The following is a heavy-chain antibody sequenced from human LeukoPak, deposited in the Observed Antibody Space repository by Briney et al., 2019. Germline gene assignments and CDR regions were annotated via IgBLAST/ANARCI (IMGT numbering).Heavy chain of an antibody. CDR3: ARKFRVLPDI. V-gene: IGHV3-74*01. Sequence: GGSLRLSCAASGFTFSTYWMHWVRQAPGKGLVYVSRVNSDGSSTNYADSVKGRFTISRDNAKNTLYLQMNSLRAEDTAVYYCARKFRVLPDIWGQGTMVTVSS. D-gene: IGHD2-8*02. J-gene: IGHJ3*02. CDR2: VNSDGSST. CDR1: GFTFSTYW.